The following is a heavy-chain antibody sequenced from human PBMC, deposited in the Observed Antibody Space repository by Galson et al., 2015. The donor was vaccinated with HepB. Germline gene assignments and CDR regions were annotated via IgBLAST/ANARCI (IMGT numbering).Heavy chain of an antibody. CDR3: AREGATGYPFGTFDI. CDR1: GYTFPRHA. Sequence: SVKVSCKASGYTFPRHAIHWVRQAPGQRLEWMGWINVGNGNTKYSQKFQGRFTITRDISATTAYMELSSLRSEDAAVYYCAREGATGYPFGTFDIWGQGTLVAVSS. J-gene: IGHJ3*02. CDR2: INVGNGNT. D-gene: IGHD3-9*01. V-gene: IGHV1-3*01.